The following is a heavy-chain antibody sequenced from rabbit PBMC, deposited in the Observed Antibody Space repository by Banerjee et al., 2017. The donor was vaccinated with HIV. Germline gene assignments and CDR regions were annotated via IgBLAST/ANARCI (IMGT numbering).Heavy chain of an antibody. V-gene: IGHV1S45*01. CDR2: IDTSNGDT. Sequence: LEESGGGLVKPGGTLTLTCTVSGFSFSSNWICWVRQAPGKGLEWIACIDTSNGDTAYANWPKGRFTISKASSTTVTLQMTSLTAADTATYFCARNYVNAFDPWGQGTLVTVS. D-gene: IGHD1-1*01. J-gene: IGHJ2*01. CDR3: ARNYVNAFDP. CDR1: GFSFSSNW.